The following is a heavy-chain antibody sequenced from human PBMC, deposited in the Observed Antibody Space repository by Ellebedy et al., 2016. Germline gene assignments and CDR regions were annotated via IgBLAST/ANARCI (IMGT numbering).Heavy chain of an antibody. CDR3: ARITGAAAAGGWFDP. V-gene: IGHV4-39*07. CDR2: IYYSGST. J-gene: IGHJ5*02. Sequence: SETLSLXXTVSGGSISSSSYYWGWIRQPPGKGLEWIGSIYYSGSTYYNPSLKSRVTISVDTSKNQFSLKLSSVTAADTAVYYCARITGAAAAGGWFDPWGQGTLVTVSS. CDR1: GGSISSSSYY. D-gene: IGHD6-13*01.